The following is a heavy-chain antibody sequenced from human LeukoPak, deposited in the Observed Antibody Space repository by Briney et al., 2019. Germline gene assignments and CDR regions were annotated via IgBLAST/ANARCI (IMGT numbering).Heavy chain of an antibody. V-gene: IGHV4-59*11. D-gene: IGHD6-13*01. J-gene: IGHJ4*02. CDR2: IYYTGST. CDR3: ARQIASAGTAGFDF. Sequence: SETLSLTCTVSGASLSSHYWSWLRQPPGKGLEWIGYIYYTGSTNYNPSLRSRVTMSVDTSKNQFSLRLRSVTAADTAVYYCARQIASAGTAGFDFWGQGALVTVSS. CDR1: GASLSSHY.